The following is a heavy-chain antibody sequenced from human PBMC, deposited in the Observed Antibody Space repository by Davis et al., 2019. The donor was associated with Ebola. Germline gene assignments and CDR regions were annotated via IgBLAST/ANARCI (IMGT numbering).Heavy chain of an antibody. CDR1: GFTFNTYW. D-gene: IGHD1-26*01. Sequence: PGGSLRLSCAASGFTFNTYWMSWVRQAPGKGLEWVASINQDGSDKYYADSVKGRFIISRDNAQKSLYLQLNGLRAEDAAVYFCARDKVEGASLFEYWGQGTPVTVSS. J-gene: IGHJ4*02. CDR3: ARDKVEGASLFEY. V-gene: IGHV3-7*03. CDR2: INQDGSDK.